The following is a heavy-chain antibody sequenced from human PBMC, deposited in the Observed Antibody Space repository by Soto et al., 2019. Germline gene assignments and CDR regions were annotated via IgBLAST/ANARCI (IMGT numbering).Heavy chain of an antibody. CDR3: ARGKMYYYYYGMDV. J-gene: IGHJ6*02. CDR2: INAGNGNT. Sequence: ASVKVSCKASGYTFTSYAMHWVRQAPGQRLEWMGWINAGNGNTGYAQKFQGRVTMTRNTSISTAYMELSSLRSEDTAVYYCARGKMYYYYYGMDVWGQGTTVTVSS. CDR1: GYTFTSYA. V-gene: IGHV1-3*01.